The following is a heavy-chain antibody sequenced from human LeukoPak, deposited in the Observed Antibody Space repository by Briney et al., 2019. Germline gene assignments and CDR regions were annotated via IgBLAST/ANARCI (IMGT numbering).Heavy chain of an antibody. CDR1: GGSIRSYY. J-gene: IGHJ4*02. D-gene: IGHD6-6*01. V-gene: IGHV4-59*01. CDR2: IYYSGST. Sequence: PSETLSLTCTVSGGSIRSYYWSWIRQPPGKGLEWIGYIYYSGSTNYNPSLKSRVTISVDTSKNQFSLKLSSVTAADTAVYYCAIGSIAARYLGYWGQGTLVTVSS. CDR3: AIGSIAARYLGY.